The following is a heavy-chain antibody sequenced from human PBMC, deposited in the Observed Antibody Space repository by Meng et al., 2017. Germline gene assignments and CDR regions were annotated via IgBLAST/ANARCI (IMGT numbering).Heavy chain of an antibody. Sequence: ASVKVSCKASGYTFTSYAMHWVRQAPGQRLEWMGWINAGNGNTKYSQKFQGRVTITRDTSASTAYMELSSLRSEDTAVYYCARELTMVRGVIRGLVLYGMDVWGQGTTVTVSS. V-gene: IGHV1-3*01. CDR1: GYTFTSYA. D-gene: IGHD3-10*01. J-gene: IGHJ6*02. CDR3: ARELTMVRGVIRGLVLYGMDV. CDR2: INAGNGNT.